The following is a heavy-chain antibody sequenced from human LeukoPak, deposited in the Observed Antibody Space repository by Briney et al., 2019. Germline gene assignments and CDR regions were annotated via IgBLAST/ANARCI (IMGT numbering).Heavy chain of an antibody. D-gene: IGHD3-10*01. CDR3: ARDRGRFGESHDAFDI. J-gene: IGHJ3*02. CDR1: GGSISSGGYY. Sequence: SETLSLTCTVSGGSISSGGYYWSWIRQHPGKGLEWIGYIYYSGSTYYNPSLKSRVTISVDTSKNQLSLKLSSVTAADTAVYYCARDRGRFGESHDAFDIWGQGTMVTVPS. V-gene: IGHV4-31*03. CDR2: IYYSGST.